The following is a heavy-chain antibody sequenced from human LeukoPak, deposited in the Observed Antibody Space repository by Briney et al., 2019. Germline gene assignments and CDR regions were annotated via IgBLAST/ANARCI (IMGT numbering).Heavy chain of an antibody. V-gene: IGHV3-21*01. CDR3: AREVDSSGWYRGLGY. D-gene: IGHD6-19*01. CDR1: GFTFSSYS. J-gene: IGHJ4*02. Sequence: PGGSLRLSCAASGFTFSSYSMNWVRQAPGKGLEWVSSISSSSSYIYYADSVKGRFTISRDNAKNSLYLQMNSLRAEDTAVYYCAREVDSSGWYRGLGYWGQGTLVTVSS. CDR2: ISSSSSYI.